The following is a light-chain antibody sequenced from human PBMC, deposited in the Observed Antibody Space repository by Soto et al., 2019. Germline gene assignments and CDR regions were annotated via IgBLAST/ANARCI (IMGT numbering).Light chain of an antibody. V-gene: IGKV3-20*01. CDR3: QQCGGSPLFS. Sequence: EIVLTQSPDTLSLSPGERATLSCTASQSVASSCLAWYQRKPGQAPRLLIHTTSIRATDIPDRFSGSGSGTDFTLTISRLEPEDSAVYYCQQCGGSPLFSFGPGTRVDI. J-gene: IGKJ3*01. CDR2: TTS. CDR1: QSVASSC.